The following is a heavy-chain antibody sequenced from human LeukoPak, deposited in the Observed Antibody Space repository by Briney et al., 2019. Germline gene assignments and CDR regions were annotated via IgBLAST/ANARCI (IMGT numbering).Heavy chain of an antibody. J-gene: IGHJ4*02. CDR3: ARVLKGAAAGLDY. D-gene: IGHD6-13*01. CDR1: GFTFSSYS. CDR2: ISSSSSYI. V-gene: IGHV3-21*01. Sequence: TGGSLRLSCAASGFTFSSYSMNWVRQAPGKGLEWVSSISSSSSYIYYADSVEGRFTISRDNAKNSLYLQMNSLRAEDTAVYYCARVLKGAAAGLDYWGQGTLVTVSS.